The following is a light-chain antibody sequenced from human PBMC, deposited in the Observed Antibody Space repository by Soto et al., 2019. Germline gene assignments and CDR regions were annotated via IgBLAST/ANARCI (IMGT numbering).Light chain of an antibody. CDR2: KAS. J-gene: IGKJ1*01. V-gene: IGKV1-5*03. CDR1: QSISNY. Sequence: DIQMAQSPSTLSASIGDRVTITCRASQSISNYLAWYQQKPGKAPKLLISKASSLESGVPSRFSGCGSGTEFTLTISRLQPDDFATYFCQQSNSYSWTFGQGTKVEIK. CDR3: QQSNSYSWT.